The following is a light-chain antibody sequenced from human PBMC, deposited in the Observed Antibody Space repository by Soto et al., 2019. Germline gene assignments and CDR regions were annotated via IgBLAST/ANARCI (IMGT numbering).Light chain of an antibody. CDR1: SSNIGNNY. V-gene: IGLV1-51*01. Sequence: QSVLTQPPSVSAAPGQKVTISCSGRSSNIGNNYVSWYQQLPGTAPKLLIYDNNKRPSGIPDRVSGSKSGTSGTLDITVLQTGDEADYYCATWDGSLSAEVFGAGTKLT. CDR2: DNN. CDR3: ATWDGSLSAEV. J-gene: IGLJ2*01.